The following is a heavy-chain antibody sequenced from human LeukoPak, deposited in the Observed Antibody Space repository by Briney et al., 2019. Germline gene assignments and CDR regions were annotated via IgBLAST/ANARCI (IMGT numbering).Heavy chain of an antibody. Sequence: ASVKVSCKASGYTFTGYYMHWVRQAPGQGLEWMGWINPNSGGTNYAQKFQGRVTMTRDTSISTAYMELSRLRSDDTAVYYCARTMVRGVIYWFEPWGQGTLVTVSS. J-gene: IGHJ5*02. D-gene: IGHD3-10*01. V-gene: IGHV1-2*02. CDR1: GYTFTGYY. CDR2: INPNSGGT. CDR3: ARTMVRGVIYWFEP.